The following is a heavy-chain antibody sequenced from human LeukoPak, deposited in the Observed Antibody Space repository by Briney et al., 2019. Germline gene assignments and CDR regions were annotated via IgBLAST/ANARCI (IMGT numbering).Heavy chain of an antibody. CDR2: IYTSGST. D-gene: IGHD6-13*01. V-gene: IGHV4-61*02. CDR1: GGSISSGSYY. Sequence: TSQTLSLTCTVSGGSISSGSYYWSWIRQPAGKGLEWIGRIYTSGSTNYNPSLKSRVTISVDTSKNQFSLQLNSVTPEDTAVYYCAKSWREDAFDIWGQGTMVTVSS. J-gene: IGHJ3*02. CDR3: AKSWREDAFDI.